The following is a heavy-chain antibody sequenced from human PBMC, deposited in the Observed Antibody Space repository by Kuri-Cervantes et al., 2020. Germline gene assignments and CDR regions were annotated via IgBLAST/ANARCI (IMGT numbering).Heavy chain of an antibody. D-gene: IGHD4-17*01. CDR1: GFTFSNAW. CDR3: AKCLLVTTYHFGYFDL. V-gene: IGHV3-30*07. J-gene: IGHJ2*01. Sequence: GGSLRLSCAASGFTFSNAWMSWVRQAPGKGLEWVAVISYDGSNKYYADSVKGRFTISRDNSKNTLYLQMNSLRSDDTAVYYCAKCLLVTTYHFGYFDLWGRGTLVTVSS. CDR2: ISYDGSNK.